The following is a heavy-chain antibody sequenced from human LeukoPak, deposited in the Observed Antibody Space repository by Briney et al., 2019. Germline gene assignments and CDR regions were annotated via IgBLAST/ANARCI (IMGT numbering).Heavy chain of an antibody. CDR1: GFTFNSYN. J-gene: IGHJ3*01. V-gene: IGHV3-30*04. D-gene: IGHD3-10*01. CDR3: ARGLAGVSGAFDL. CDR2: ISNDGQNK. Sequence: PGGSLRLSCEASGFTFNSYNMHWVRQAPGKGLVWVTVISNDGQNKYYTDSAKGRFTVSRDNSKNTLYLQMSTLGDEDTAVYRCARGLAGVSGAFDLWGQGTLVTVSS.